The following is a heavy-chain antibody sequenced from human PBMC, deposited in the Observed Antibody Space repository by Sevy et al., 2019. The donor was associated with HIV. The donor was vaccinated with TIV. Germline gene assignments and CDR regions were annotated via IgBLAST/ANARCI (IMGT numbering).Heavy chain of an antibody. CDR1: GFTFSSYS. CDR2: ISSRSSTA. D-gene: IGHD6-19*01. CDR3: VRDPDSSGWYDGAYFDS. V-gene: IGHV3-48*02. J-gene: IGHJ4*02. Sequence: GGSLRLSCAASGFTFSSYSMNWVRQAPGMGLEWVSYISSRSSTASYADSVKGRFAISRDNAKKTLYLQMNTLRDEDTAVYYCVRDPDSSGWYDGAYFDSWGQGTLVTVSS.